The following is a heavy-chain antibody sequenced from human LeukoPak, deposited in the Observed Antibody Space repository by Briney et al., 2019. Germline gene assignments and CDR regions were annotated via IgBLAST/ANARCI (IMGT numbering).Heavy chain of an antibody. CDR3: ARLYYDILTGYYPPMSYYYYMDV. D-gene: IGHD3-9*01. V-gene: IGHV4-61*02. Sequence: SGTLSLTCTVSGGSISSGSYYWSWIRQPAGKGLEWIGRIYTSGSTNYNPSLKSRVTISVDTSKNQFSLKLSSVTAADTAVYYCARLYYDILTGYYPPMSYYYYMDVWGKGTTVAISS. CDR2: IYTSGST. CDR1: GGSISSGSYY. J-gene: IGHJ6*03.